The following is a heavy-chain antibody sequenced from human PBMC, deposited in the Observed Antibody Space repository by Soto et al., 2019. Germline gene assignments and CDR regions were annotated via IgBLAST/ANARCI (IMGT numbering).Heavy chain of an antibody. V-gene: IGHV3-30-3*01. J-gene: IGHJ4*02. CDR1: GFTFSSYA. Sequence: GGSLRLSCAASGFTFSSYAMHWVRQAPGKGLEWVAVISYDGSNKYYADSVKGRFTISRDNSKNTLYLQMNSLRAEDTAVYYCAKDTGVHYYDSSGYFDYWGQGTLVTVSS. CDR2: ISYDGSNK. D-gene: IGHD3-22*01. CDR3: AKDTGVHYYDSSGYFDY.